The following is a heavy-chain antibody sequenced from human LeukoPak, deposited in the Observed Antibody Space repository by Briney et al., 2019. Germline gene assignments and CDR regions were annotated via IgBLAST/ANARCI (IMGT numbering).Heavy chain of an antibody. D-gene: IGHD1-26*01. CDR1: GGSFSGYY. Sequence: SETLSLTCAVYGGSFSGYYWSWIRQPPGKGLEWIGEINHSGSTNYNPSLKSRVTISVDTSKNQFSLKLSSVTAADTAVYYCARDGGWELPGPGGMDVWGQGTTVTVSS. CDR2: INHSGST. J-gene: IGHJ6*02. CDR3: ARDGGWELPGPGGMDV. V-gene: IGHV4-34*01.